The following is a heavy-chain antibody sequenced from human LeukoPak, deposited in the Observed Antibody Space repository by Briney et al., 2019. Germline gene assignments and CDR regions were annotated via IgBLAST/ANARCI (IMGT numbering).Heavy chain of an antibody. CDR3: ARGRSYYGSGSRGY. J-gene: IGHJ4*02. Sequence: PSETLSLTCTVSGYSISSGYYWGWIRQPPGKGLEWIGTIYHSGSTYYNPSLKSRVTISVDTSKNQFSLKLSSVTAADTAVYYCARGRSYYGSGSRGYWGQGTLVTVSS. CDR2: IYHSGST. CDR1: GYSISSGYY. V-gene: IGHV4-38-2*02. D-gene: IGHD3-10*01.